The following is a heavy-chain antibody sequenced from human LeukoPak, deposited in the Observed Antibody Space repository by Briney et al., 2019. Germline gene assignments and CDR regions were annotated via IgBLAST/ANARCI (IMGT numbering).Heavy chain of an antibody. J-gene: IGHJ6*03. CDR1: GGTFRTYS. V-gene: IGHV1-69*05. CDR2: IIPIFGTP. Sequence: SVKVSCTASGGTFRTYSVTWVRQAPGQGLEWMGGIIPIFGTPNYAQKFQGRVKVTTDDATGTAYMELSSLMSEDTAIYYCARVDRYHFYLDVWGKGTPVTVSS. CDR3: ARVDRYHFYLDV.